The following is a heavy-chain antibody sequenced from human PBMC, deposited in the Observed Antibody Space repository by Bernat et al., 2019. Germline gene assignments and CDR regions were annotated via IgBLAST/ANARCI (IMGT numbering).Heavy chain of an antibody. CDR1: GGSFSGCY. CDR3: APGIAAAEGY. Sequence: QVQLQQWGAGLLKPSETLSLTCAVYGGSFSGCYWSWIRQPPGKGLEWIGEINHSGSTNYNPSLKSRVTISVDTSKNQFSLKLSSVTAADTAVYYCAPGIAAAEGYWGQGTLVTVSS. V-gene: IGHV4-34*01. J-gene: IGHJ4*02. D-gene: IGHD6-13*01. CDR2: INHSGST.